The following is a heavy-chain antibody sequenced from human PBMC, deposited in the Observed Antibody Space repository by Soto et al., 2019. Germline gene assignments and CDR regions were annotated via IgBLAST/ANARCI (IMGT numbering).Heavy chain of an antibody. D-gene: IGHD2-2*01. V-gene: IGHV3-23*01. Sequence: PGGSLRLSCVASGFTFGSFVMSWVRQAPGKGLEWVSVISGGGDITYYADSVKGRFTISRDNSKNTLYLQMNRLAAEDTAIYYCAKGYCSSTRCASDYWGQGTLVTVSS. J-gene: IGHJ4*02. CDR3: AKGYCSSTRCASDY. CDR1: GFTFGSFV. CDR2: ISGGGDIT.